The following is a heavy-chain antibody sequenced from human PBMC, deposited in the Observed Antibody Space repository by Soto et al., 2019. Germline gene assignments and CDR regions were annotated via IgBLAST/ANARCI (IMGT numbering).Heavy chain of an antibody. CDR3: ASDGSFPGTSPYYLDY. D-gene: IGHD1-1*01. J-gene: IGHJ4*02. CDR1: GYTFTSYG. V-gene: IGHV1-18*01. CDR2: ISAYNGNT. Sequence: ASVKVSCKASGYTFTSYGISWVRQAPGQGLEWMGWISAYNGNTNYAQKLQGRVTMTTDTSTSTAYMELRSLRSDDTAVYYCASDGSFPGTSPYYLDYWGQGTLVTVSS.